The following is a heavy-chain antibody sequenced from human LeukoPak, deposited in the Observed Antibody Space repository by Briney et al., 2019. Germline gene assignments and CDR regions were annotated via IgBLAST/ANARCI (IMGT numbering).Heavy chain of an antibody. D-gene: IGHD3-9*01. CDR3: ARGHYDVLAASYKWTPDY. CDR1: GLNFNTFK. CDR2: ITSGGDYI. J-gene: IGHJ4*02. Sequence: GETLSLSCEASGLNFNTFKMNRVRQAPGQELEWVSSITSGGDYIYYADSVKGRFTTSRDNAKNSLSLQLNSLRVEDTAVYYCARGHYDVLAASYKWTPDYWGQGTLVTVSS. V-gene: IGHV3-21*01.